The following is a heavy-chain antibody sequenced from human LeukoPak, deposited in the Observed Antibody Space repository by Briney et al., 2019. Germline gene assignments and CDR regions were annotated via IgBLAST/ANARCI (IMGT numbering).Heavy chain of an antibody. CDR2: INPKSGGT. Sequence: ASVKVSCKASGYTFTGYFMHWVRQAPGQGPEWMGWINPKSGGTNYVQKFQGRVSMTRDTSTSTFFMELRRLTSDVTAVYYCARDLWGSSSGGGYSGNYYYYYMDVWGKGTTVTVSS. CDR1: GYTFTGYF. CDR3: ARDLWGSSSGGGYSGNYYYYYMDV. J-gene: IGHJ6*03. D-gene: IGHD6-6*01. V-gene: IGHV1-2*02.